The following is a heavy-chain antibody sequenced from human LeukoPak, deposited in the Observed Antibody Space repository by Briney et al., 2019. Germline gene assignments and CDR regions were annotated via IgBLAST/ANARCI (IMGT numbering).Heavy chain of an antibody. CDR2: IRSKAYSYAT. Sequence: GGSLRLSCASSGSTFTGSTIHSVRQASPIGLQWSGRIRSKAYSYATAYAASVKSRYTFSRYDSRNTAYLQMNSLKTEDTAVYYCTRQGFVQAFYCGGDCYNNWYFDLWGRGTLVTVSS. CDR1: GSTFTGST. V-gene: IGHV3-73*01. D-gene: IGHD2-21*02. CDR3: TRQGFVQAFYCGGDCYNNWYFDL. J-gene: IGHJ2*01.